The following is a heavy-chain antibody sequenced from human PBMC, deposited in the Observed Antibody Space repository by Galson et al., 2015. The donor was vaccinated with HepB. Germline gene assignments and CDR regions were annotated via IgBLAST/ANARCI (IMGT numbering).Heavy chain of an antibody. D-gene: IGHD3-22*01. J-gene: IGHJ3*02. CDR1: GFTFSSYA. CDR3: ARTLKYYYGSIGYFGAFDI. CDR2: ISYDGSNK. Sequence: SLRLSCAASGFTFSSYAMHWVRQAPGKGLEWVAVISYDGSNKYYADSVKGRFTISRDNSKNTLYLQMNSLRAEDTAVYYCARTLKYYYGSIGYFGAFDIWGLGIMDTGSS. V-gene: IGHV3-30*04.